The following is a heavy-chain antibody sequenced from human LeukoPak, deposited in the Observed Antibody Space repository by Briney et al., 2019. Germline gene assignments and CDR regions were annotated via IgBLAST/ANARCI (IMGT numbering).Heavy chain of an antibody. Sequence: SETLSLTCTVSGGPISSGSYYWGWIRQPPGKGLEWIGSLYYSGSTYYNPSLKSRVTISVDTSKNQFSLKLRSVTAADTAVYYCARSGSGYLRYYFDYWGQGTLVTVSS. D-gene: IGHD5-12*01. CDR2: LYYSGST. CDR3: ARSGSGYLRYYFDY. V-gene: IGHV4-39*07. CDR1: GGPISSGSYY. J-gene: IGHJ4*02.